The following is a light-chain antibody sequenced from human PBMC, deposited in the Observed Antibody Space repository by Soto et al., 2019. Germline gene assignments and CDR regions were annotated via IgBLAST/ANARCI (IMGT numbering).Light chain of an antibody. J-gene: IGKJ4*01. CDR3: QQYNNWPLT. CDR2: DAS. V-gene: IGKV3-15*01. Sequence: EIVMTQSPATLSVSPGERATLSCRASQSLSSHLAWYQQKPGQAPRLLMYDASTRATDIPVRFSGSGSGTDFTITISSLQFEDFAIYYCQQYNNWPLTFGGGTQVEIK. CDR1: QSLSSH.